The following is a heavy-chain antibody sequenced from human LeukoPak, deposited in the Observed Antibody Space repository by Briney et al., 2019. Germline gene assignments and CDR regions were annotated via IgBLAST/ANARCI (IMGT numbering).Heavy chain of an antibody. V-gene: IGHV3-11*04. CDR1: GFTFSDYY. D-gene: IGHD6-13*01. CDR3: ARDAIAAAGTVDY. CDR2: ISSSSSTI. J-gene: IGHJ4*02. Sequence: PGGSLRLSCAASGFTFSDYYMSWIRQAPGKGLEWVSYISSSSSTIYYADSVKGRFTISRDNAKNSLYLQMNSLRAEDTAVYYCARDAIAAAGTVDYWGQGTLVTVSS.